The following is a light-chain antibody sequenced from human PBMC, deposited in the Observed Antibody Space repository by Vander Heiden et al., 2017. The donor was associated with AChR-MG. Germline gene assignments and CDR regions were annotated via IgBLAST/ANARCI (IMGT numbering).Light chain of an antibody. CDR3: MQGIYFRT. V-gene: IGKV2-29*02. Sequence: DIVMTQTPLSLSVTPGQPASISCKSSQSLLHSDGKTYLYWYLQKPGQSPQLLIYEASSRFSGVPDRFSGSGSGKDFTLKSSRVEDEDVGVYYCMQGIYFRTFGQGTKVEIK. J-gene: IGKJ1*01. CDR2: EAS. CDR1: QSLLHSDGKTY.